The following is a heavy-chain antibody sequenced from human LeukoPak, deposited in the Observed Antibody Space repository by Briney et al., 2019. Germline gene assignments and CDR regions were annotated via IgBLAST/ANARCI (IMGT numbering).Heavy chain of an antibody. CDR2: ISGYNGHT. CDR1: GYTFTSYG. V-gene: IGHV1-18*01. D-gene: IGHD3-10*01. J-gene: IGHJ4*02. CDR3: ARDSREVLLWFGEFSH. Sequence: ASVKVSCKASGYTFTSYGISWVRQAPGQGLEWMGWISGYNGHTKYAQKFQGRATMTTDTSTSTAYMELRSLRSDDTAVYYCARDSREVLLWFGEFSHWGQGTLVTVSS.